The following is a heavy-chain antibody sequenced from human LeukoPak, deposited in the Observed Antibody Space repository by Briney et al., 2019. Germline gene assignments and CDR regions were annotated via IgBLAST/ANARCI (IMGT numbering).Heavy chain of an antibody. J-gene: IGHJ4*02. Sequence: ASVKVSCKASGYTFNSYAFSWVRQAPGQGLEWMGWISGYNADTNYARKFQGRVTMTIDRSTAYLELRSLRPDDTAVYYCARGGGSSPFDYWGQGTLVTVSS. D-gene: IGHD6-13*01. CDR1: GYTFNSYA. CDR3: ARGGGSSPFDY. V-gene: IGHV1-18*01. CDR2: ISGYNADT.